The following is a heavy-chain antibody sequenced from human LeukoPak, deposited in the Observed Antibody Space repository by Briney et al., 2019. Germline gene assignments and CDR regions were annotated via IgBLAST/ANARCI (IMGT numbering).Heavy chain of an antibody. CDR3: AMNYDFWSGYYK. J-gene: IGHJ3*01. CDR2: IYYSGST. V-gene: IGHV4-59*01. Sequence: SETLSLTCAVSGGSISSYYWSWIRQPPGKGLEWIGYIYYSGSTNYNPSLKSRVTISADTSKNQFSLKLSSVTAADTAVYYCAMNYDFWSGYYKWGQGTMVTVSS. CDR1: GGSISSYY. D-gene: IGHD3-3*01.